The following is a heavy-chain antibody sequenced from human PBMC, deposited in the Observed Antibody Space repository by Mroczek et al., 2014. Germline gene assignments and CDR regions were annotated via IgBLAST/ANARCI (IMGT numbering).Heavy chain of an antibody. D-gene: IGHD3-22*01. CDR3: ASARGKWLLPTTFDY. J-gene: IGHJ4*02. Sequence: QVQXTAVGGRTVEAFGDPVPHLRCLWWAFMGYYWSWIRQPPGRGWSGLGKSIIVEAPTTTRSLKSRVTISVDTSKNQFSLKLSSVTAADTAVYYCASARGKWLLPTTFDYWGQGTLVTVSS. V-gene: IGHV4-34*01. CDR2: SIIVEAP. CDR1: WAFMGYY.